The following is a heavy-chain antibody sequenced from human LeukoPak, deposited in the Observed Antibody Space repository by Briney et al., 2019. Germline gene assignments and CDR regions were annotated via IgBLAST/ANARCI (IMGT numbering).Heavy chain of an antibody. CDR2: INAGNGNT. Sequence: VASVKVSCKASGYTFTSYAMHWVRQAPGQRLEWMGWINAGNGNTKYSQKFQGRVTITRDTSASTAYMELSSLRSEDTAVYYCARDRNYGSGNKTGYYFDYWGQGTLVTVSS. V-gene: IGHV1-3*01. J-gene: IGHJ4*02. D-gene: IGHD3-10*01. CDR1: GYTFTSYA. CDR3: ARDRNYGSGNKTGYYFDY.